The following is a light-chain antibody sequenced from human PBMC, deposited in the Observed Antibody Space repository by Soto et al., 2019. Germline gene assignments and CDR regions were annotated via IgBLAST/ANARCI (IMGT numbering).Light chain of an antibody. CDR1: SSNIGAGYR. J-gene: IGLJ2*01. CDR3: QTVDPSLSVV. CDR2: ATN. V-gene: IGLV1-40*01. Sequence: QSVLTQPPAVSGAPGQRVTISCTGSSSNIGAGYRVHWYQQLPGAAPKLLIYATNNRPSGVPDRFSGSQSDTSASLAITGLQAEDEAVYFCQTVDPSLSVVFGGGTKVTVL.